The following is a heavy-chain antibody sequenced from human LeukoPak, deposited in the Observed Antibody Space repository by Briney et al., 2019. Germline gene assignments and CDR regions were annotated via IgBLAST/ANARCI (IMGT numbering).Heavy chain of an antibody. J-gene: IGHJ3*02. CDR1: GGSISSYY. Sequence: SETLSLTCTVSGGSISSYYWSWIRQPPGKGLEWIGYIYYGGSTNYNPSLKSRVTISVDTSKNQFSLKLSSVTAADTAVYYCARSEYSYGADAFDIWGQGTMVTVSS. CDR3: ARSEYSYGADAFDI. D-gene: IGHD5-18*01. V-gene: IGHV4-59*01. CDR2: IYYGGST.